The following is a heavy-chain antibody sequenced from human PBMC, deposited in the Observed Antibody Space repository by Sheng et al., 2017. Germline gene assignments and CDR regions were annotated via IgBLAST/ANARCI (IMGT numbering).Heavy chain of an antibody. D-gene: IGHD2-2*01. V-gene: IGHV3-43D*04. J-gene: IGHJ4*02. CDR2: ISWDGGST. CDR1: GFTFDDYA. Sequence: EVQLVESGGVVVQPGGFLRLSCAASGFTFDDYAMHWVRQAPGKGLEWVSLISWDGGSTYYADSVKGRFTISRDNSKNSLYLQMNSLRAEDTALYYCAKDSRYCSSTSCYGGYFDYWGQGTLVTVSS. CDR3: AKDSRYCSSTSCYGGYFDY.